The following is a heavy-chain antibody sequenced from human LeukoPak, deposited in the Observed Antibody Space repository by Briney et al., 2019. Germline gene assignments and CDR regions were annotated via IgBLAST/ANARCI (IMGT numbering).Heavy chain of an antibody. J-gene: IGHJ4*02. V-gene: IGHV3-30*09. Sequence: GGSLRLSYAASGFTFSSYAIHWVRQAPGKGLEWVAVISYDGSNKYYADSVKGRFAISRDNSKNTLYLQMNSLRAEDTAVYYCARETGGAVGSTDFDYWGQGTLVTVSS. CDR3: ARETGGAVGSTDFDY. D-gene: IGHD3-10*01. CDR1: GFTFSSYA. CDR2: ISYDGSNK.